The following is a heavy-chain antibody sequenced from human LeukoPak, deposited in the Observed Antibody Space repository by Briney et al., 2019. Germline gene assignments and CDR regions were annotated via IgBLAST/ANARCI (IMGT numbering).Heavy chain of an antibody. CDR2: IGSSGSTI. V-gene: IGHV3-11*01. CDR3: ARAESNGEPGY. Sequence: GGSLRLSCATSGFTFSDYYMSWIRQAPGKGLEWVSYIGSSGSTIYYADSVKGRFTISRDNAKNSLYLQMNSLRAEDTAVYYCARAESNGEPGYWGQGTLVTVSS. D-gene: IGHD1-14*01. CDR1: GFTFSDYY. J-gene: IGHJ4*02.